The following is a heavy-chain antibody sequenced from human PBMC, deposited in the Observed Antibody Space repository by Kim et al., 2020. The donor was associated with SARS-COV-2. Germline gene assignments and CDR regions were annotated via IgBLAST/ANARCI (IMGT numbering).Heavy chain of an antibody. J-gene: IGHJ5*02. Sequence: SETLSLTCAVYGGSFSGYYWSWIRQPPGKGLEWIGEINHSGSTNYNPSLKSRVTISVDTSKNQFSLKLSSVTAADSAVYYCARILSPYRSSSSWFDPWG. D-gene: IGHD6-13*01. CDR2: INHSGST. CDR1: GGSFSGYY. CDR3: ARILSPYRSSSSWFDP. V-gene: IGHV4-34*01.